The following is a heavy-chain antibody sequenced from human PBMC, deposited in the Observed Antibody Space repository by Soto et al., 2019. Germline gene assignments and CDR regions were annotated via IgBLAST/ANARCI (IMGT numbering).Heavy chain of an antibody. CDR3: VKDRSLAVAVLYYFDY. CDR2: IISNGGTT. CDR1: GFTFSDYG. Sequence: PGGSLRLSCSASGFTFSDYGMHWVRQAPGKGLEFVSAIISNGGTTYYADSVRGRFTTSRDNSKNTLYLQMSSLRADDTAVYYCVKDRSLAVAVLYYFDYWGQGTLVTVSS. D-gene: IGHD6-19*01. J-gene: IGHJ4*02. V-gene: IGHV3-64D*06.